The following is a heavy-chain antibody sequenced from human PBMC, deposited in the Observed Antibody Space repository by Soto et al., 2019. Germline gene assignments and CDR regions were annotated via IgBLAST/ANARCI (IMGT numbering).Heavy chain of an antibody. D-gene: IGHD3-9*01. V-gene: IGHV1-46*03. CDR3: ARPTQNVLRYFDWLLDYYYGMDV. CDR2: INPSGSST. Sequence: GASVKVSCKASGYTFTSCYMHWVRQAPGQGLEWMGIINPSGSSTRYAQKFQGRVTMTRDTSTSTVYMELSSLRSEDTAVYYCARPTQNVLRYFDWLLDYYYGMDVWGQGTTVTVSS. J-gene: IGHJ6*02. CDR1: GYTFTSCY.